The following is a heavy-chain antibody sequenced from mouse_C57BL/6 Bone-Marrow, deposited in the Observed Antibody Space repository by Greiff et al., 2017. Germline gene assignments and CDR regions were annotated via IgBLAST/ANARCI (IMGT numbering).Heavy chain of an antibody. V-gene: IGHV1-62-3*01. D-gene: IGHD2-1*01. J-gene: IGHJ2*01. CDR3: ARWGLWYHAY. CDR1: GYNFTSYG. CDR2: IDPKSGGT. Sequence: VQLQQPGAELVKPGASVKLSCKASGYNFTSYGMHWVKPRPGRGLEWIGMIDPKSGGTKYNEKFKSKATLTVDKPSSTAYMQLSSLTSEDSAVYYCARWGLWYHAYWGQGTTLTVSA.